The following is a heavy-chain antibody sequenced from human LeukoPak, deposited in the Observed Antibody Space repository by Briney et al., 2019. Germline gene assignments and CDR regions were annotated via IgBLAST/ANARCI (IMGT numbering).Heavy chain of an antibody. D-gene: IGHD2-2*01. CDR1: GFTFSSYG. CDR2: ISGSGGTT. V-gene: IGHV3-23*01. CDR3: TKVKWAVDCTPTSCPYFDY. Sequence: GGSLRLSCAASGFTFSSYGMHWVRQAPGKGLEWVSAISGSGGTTYYADSVKGRFTISRDNSKNTLYLQMNSLRPEDTALYYCTKVKWAVDCTPTSCPYFDYWGQGTLVTVSS. J-gene: IGHJ4*02.